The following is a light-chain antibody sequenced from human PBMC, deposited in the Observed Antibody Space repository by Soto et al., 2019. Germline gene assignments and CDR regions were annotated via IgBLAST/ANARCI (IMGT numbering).Light chain of an antibody. CDR2: RNN. V-gene: IGLV1-47*01. CDR1: SSNIGTNY. Sequence: QSVLTQPPSASGTPGQGVSISCSGGSSNIGTNYVCWYQHLAGAAPRLLIYRNNQRPSGVPERFSASRSGTSASLAISGLRSEDESDYYCAAWDDSLSAYVFGTGTKVTVL. CDR3: AAWDDSLSAYV. J-gene: IGLJ1*01.